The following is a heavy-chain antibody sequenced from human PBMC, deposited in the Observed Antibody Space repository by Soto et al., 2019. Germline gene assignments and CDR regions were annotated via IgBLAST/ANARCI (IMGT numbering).Heavy chain of an antibody. CDR1: GGSIKSDYY. J-gene: IGHJ6*02. CDR2: KYYSGAT. V-gene: IGHV4-30-4*01. CDR3: ARGRPNYFYYGLDV. Sequence: SETLSLTCTVSGGSIKSDYYWAWVRQFPGGGLQWMGYKYYSGATDSDPSLERRVSFSVDMSKNQFSLNLTSVTVADTAVYYCARGRPNYFYYGLDVWGQGIPVTVS.